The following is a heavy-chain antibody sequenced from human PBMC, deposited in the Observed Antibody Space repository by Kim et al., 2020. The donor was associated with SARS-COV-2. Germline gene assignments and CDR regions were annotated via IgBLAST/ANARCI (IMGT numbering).Heavy chain of an antibody. Sequence: YAHKFQGRVTMPRGTSISTAYMELSRLRSDDTAVYYCARGYYYGSGSLDYWGQGTLVTVSS. J-gene: IGHJ4*02. D-gene: IGHD3-10*01. V-gene: IGHV1-2*02. CDR3: ARGYYYGSGSLDY.